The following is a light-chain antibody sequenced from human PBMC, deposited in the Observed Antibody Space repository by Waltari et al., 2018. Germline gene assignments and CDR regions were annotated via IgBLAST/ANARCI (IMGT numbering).Light chain of an antibody. CDR3: QQRSNWPP. CDR1: QSVSSY. V-gene: IGKV3-11*01. Sequence: EIVLTQSPATLSLSPGERATPSCRASQSVSSYLAWYQQKPGQAPRLLIYDASNRATGIPARFSGSGSGTDFTLTISSLEPEDFAVYYCQQRSNWPPFGGGTKVEIK. J-gene: IGKJ4*01. CDR2: DAS.